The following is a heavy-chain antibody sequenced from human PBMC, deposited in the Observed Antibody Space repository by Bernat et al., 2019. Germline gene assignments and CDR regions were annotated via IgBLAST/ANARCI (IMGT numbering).Heavy chain of an antibody. CDR2: ISYDGSNK. Sequence: QVQLVESGGGVVQPGRSLRLSCAASGFTFSNYAMRWVRQAPGKGLEWVAVISYDGSNKYYADSVKGRFTISRDNSKNTLYLQMNSLRAEDTAVYYCARDLGRCSGGRCYSDRYYYYYGMDVWGQGTTVTVSS. J-gene: IGHJ6*02. V-gene: IGHV3-30-3*01. D-gene: IGHD2-15*01. CDR1: GFTFSNYA. CDR3: ARDLGRCSGGRCYSDRYYYYYGMDV.